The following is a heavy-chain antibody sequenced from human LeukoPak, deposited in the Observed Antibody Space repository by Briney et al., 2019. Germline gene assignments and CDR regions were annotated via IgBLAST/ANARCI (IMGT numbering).Heavy chain of an antibody. Sequence: SETLSLTCAVYGGSFSAYYWSWIRQPPGKGLEWIGEINHSGSTNYNPSLKSRVTISVDTSKNQFSLKLSSVTAADTAVYYCARGGEYCSSTSCYSGFDPWGQGTLVTVSS. CDR3: ARGGEYCSSTSCYSGFDP. J-gene: IGHJ5*02. CDR1: GGSFSAYY. CDR2: INHSGST. D-gene: IGHD2-2*01. V-gene: IGHV4-34*01.